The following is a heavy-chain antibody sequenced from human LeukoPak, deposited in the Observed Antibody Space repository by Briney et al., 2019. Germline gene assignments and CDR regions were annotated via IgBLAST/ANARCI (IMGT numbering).Heavy chain of an antibody. D-gene: IGHD5-18*01. J-gene: IGHJ4*02. Sequence: GESLKISCKGSGYSFTGYWISWVRQMPGKGLEWMGRIDPSDSYTNYSPSFQGHVTISADKSISTAYLQWSSLKASDTAMYYCASHSGYSYGFDYWGQGTLVTVSS. V-gene: IGHV5-10-1*01. CDR2: IDPSDSYT. CDR3: ASHSGYSYGFDY. CDR1: GYSFTGYW.